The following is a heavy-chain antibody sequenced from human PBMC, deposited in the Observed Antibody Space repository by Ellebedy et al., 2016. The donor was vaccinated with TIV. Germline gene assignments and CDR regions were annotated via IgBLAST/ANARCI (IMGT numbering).Heavy chain of an antibody. CDR3: ARDPALPRGRFDT. CDR2: VYHSGSP. CDR1: GGFVNNSRHY. Sequence: MPSETLSLTCDVSGGFVNNSRHYWAWIRQPPGKGLEWIGSVYHSGSPYYNPSFKSRVTLSADTSKNQFSLNLRTVTAADTAVYYCARDPALPRGRFDTWGQGTLVTVSS. J-gene: IGHJ5*02. V-gene: IGHV4-39*02.